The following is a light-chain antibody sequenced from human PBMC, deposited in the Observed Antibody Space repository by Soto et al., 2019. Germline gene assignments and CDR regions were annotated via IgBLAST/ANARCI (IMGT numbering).Light chain of an antibody. CDR2: EVT. CDR1: SGDVGGFDS. Sequence: QSALTQPASVSGSPGQSITISCTGTSGDVGGFDSVSWYQHHPGKAPKLVIYEVTNRPSGVSNRFSGSKSGYTASLTISGLQAEDEADYYCSSYTSTSTPWVFGGGTKVTVL. CDR3: SSYTSTSTPWV. V-gene: IGLV2-14*01. J-gene: IGLJ3*02.